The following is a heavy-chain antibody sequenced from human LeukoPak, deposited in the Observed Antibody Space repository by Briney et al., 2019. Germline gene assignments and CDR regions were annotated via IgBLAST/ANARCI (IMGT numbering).Heavy chain of an antibody. CDR1: GFTLSSYA. Sequence: GGSLRLSCAASGFTLSSYAMSWVRQAPGKGLEWVSAISGSGGSTYYADSVKGRFTISRDNSKNTLYLQMNSLRAEDTAVYYCAKDFYDSCGYPIFFYYFDYWGQGTLVTVSS. CDR3: AKDFYDSCGYPIFFYYFDY. J-gene: IGHJ4*02. V-gene: IGHV3-23*01. D-gene: IGHD3-22*01. CDR2: ISGSGGST.